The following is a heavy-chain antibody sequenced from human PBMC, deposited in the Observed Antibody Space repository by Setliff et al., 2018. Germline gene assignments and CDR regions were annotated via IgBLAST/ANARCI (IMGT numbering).Heavy chain of an antibody. Sequence: SETLSLTCTVSGGSISSHYWSWIRQPPGKGLEWIGFISYSGITTYNVSLKSRVSISVDTSKNQFSLKLGSVTAADTAVYYCARGRNVAARLLDSWGQGARVTVSS. V-gene: IGHV4-59*11. D-gene: IGHD6-6*01. CDR2: ISYSGIT. J-gene: IGHJ4*02. CDR3: ARGRNVAARLLDS. CDR1: GGSISSHY.